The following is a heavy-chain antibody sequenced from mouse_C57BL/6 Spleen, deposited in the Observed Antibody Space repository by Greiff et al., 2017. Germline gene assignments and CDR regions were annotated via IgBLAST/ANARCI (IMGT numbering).Heavy chain of an antibody. CDR3: ARYSITTVVADYYAMDY. Sequence: QVQLQQSGAELARPGASVKLSCKASGYTFTSYGISWVKQRTGQGLEWIGEIYPRSGNTYYNEKFKGKATLTADKSSSTAYMELRSLTSEDSAVYFCARYSITTVVADYYAMDYWGQGTSVTVSS. D-gene: IGHD1-1*01. J-gene: IGHJ4*01. CDR1: GYTFTSYG. CDR2: IYPRSGNT. V-gene: IGHV1-81*01.